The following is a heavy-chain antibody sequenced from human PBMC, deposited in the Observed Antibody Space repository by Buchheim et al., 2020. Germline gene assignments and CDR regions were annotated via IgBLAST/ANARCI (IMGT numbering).Heavy chain of an antibody. J-gene: IGHJ6*02. CDR2: INTNTGNP. Sequence: QVQLVQSGSELKKPGASVKVSCKASGYTFTSYAMNWVRQAPGQGLEWMGWINTNTGNPTYAQGFTGRFVFSLDTSVSTAYLQICSLKAEDTAVYYCARGTRYYYDSSGYYPPYYYYGMDVWGQGTT. D-gene: IGHD3-22*01. CDR3: ARGTRYYYDSSGYYPPYYYYGMDV. CDR1: GYTFTSYA. V-gene: IGHV7-4-1*01.